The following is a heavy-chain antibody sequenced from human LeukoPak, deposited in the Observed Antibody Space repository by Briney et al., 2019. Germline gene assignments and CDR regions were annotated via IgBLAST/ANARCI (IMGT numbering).Heavy chain of an antibody. J-gene: IGHJ4*02. D-gene: IGHD6-13*01. CDR3: AAAAGIGFDY. V-gene: IGHV1-2*06. CDR2: INPKSGGT. Sequence: GASVKVSCKASGYTFIDYYIHWVRQAPGQGLEWMGRINPKSGGTNHAQKFQGRVTMTRDTSISTAYMELSSLRSDDTAVYYCAAAAGIGFDYWGQGTLVIVSS. CDR1: GYTFIDYY.